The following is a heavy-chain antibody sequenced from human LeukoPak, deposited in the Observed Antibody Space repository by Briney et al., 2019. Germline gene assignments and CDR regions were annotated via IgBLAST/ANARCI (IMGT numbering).Heavy chain of an antibody. V-gene: IGHV3-21*04. Sequence: GGSLRLSCAASGFTFSSYSMNWVRQAPGKGLEWVSSISSSSSYIYYADSVKGRFTISRDNAKNSLYLQMNSLRAEDTAVYYCAKDHDIAVVPAHYFDYWGQGTLVTVSS. CDR1: GFTFSSYS. CDR3: AKDHDIAVVPAHYFDY. D-gene: IGHD2-2*01. J-gene: IGHJ4*02. CDR2: ISSSSSYI.